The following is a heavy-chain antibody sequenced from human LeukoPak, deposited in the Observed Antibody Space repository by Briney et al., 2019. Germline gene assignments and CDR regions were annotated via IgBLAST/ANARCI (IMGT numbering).Heavy chain of an antibody. J-gene: IGHJ5*02. V-gene: IGHV5-51*01. CDR3: ARRSIAAAGTADWFDP. D-gene: IGHD6-13*01. Sequence: GESLKISCKGSGYSFTNYWIGWVRQMPGNGLEWMGIIYPGDSDTRYSPSFQGQVTISADKSISTAYLQWSSLKASDTAMYYCARRSIAAAGTADWFDPWGQGTLVTVSS. CDR2: IYPGDSDT. CDR1: GYSFTNYW.